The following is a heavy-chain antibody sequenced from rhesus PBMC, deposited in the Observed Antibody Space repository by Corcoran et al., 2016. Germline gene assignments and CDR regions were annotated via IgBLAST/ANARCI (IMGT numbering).Heavy chain of an antibody. J-gene: IGHJ2*01. Sequence: QVQLQESGPGLVKPSETLSLTCAVCGCSFSSVGWSWTRQPPGKGLEWIGEINDNSESTNYTPPLKSRVTISKYASKNQFSLKLSSVTAADTAVYYCARNPKFDLWGPGTPITISS. CDR2: INDNSEST. CDR1: GCSFSSVG. CDR3: ARNPKFDL. V-gene: IGHV4-80*01.